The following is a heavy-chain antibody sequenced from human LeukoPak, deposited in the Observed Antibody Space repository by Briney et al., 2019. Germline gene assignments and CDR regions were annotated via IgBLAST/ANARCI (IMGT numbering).Heavy chain of an antibody. CDR1: GFTFDDYA. V-gene: IGHV3-9*01. CDR3: AKADSGGGSRDYYYGMDV. J-gene: IGHJ6*02. CDR2: ISWNSGSI. D-gene: IGHD2-15*01. Sequence: GRSLRLSCAASGFTFDDYAMHWVWQAPGKGLEWVSGISWNSGSIGYADSVKGRFTISRDNAKNSLYLQMNSLRAEDTALYYCAKADSGGGSRDYYYGMDVWGQGTTVTVSS.